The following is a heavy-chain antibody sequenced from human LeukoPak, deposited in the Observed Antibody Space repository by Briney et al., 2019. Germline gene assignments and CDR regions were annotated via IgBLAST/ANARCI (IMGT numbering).Heavy chain of an antibody. CDR2: INQDGSEK. CDR3: ATELPGGKGYFDY. V-gene: IGHV3-7*03. CDR1: GFTFSRHS. Sequence: PGGSLRLSCAASGFTFSRHSMNWVRQAPGKGLEWVANINQDGSEKYYVDSVNGRFTISRDNAKNSLYLQMNSLRAEDTAVYYCATELPGGKGYFDYWGQGTLVTVSS. D-gene: IGHD1-7*01. J-gene: IGHJ4*02.